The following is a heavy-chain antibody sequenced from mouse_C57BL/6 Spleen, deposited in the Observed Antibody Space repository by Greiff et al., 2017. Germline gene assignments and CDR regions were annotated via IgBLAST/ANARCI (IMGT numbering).Heavy chain of an antibody. CDR1: GYTFTSYW. CDR3: ARSGYYYGSSPSFDV. V-gene: IGHV1-52*01. J-gene: IGHJ1*03. CDR2: IDPSDSET. Sequence: QVQLQQPGAELVRPGSSVKLSCKASGYTFTSYWMHWVKQRPIQGLEWIGNIDPSDSETHYNQKFKDKATLTVDKSSSTAYMQLSSLTSEDSAVYYCARSGYYYGSSPSFDVWGTGTTVTVSS. D-gene: IGHD1-1*01.